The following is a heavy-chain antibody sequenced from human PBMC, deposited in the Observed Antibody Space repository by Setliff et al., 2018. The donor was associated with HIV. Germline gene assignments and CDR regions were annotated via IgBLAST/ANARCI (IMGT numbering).Heavy chain of an antibody. Sequence: GGSLRLSCAASGFTFSTFAMSWVRQAPGKGLEWVSTISHSGATTYFADSVKGRFTISRDNSKNTLSLQMSSLKVDDTAIYFCAKVGDSSGYHDAFDIWGQGTMVTVSS. V-gene: IGHV3-23*01. CDR1: GFTFSTFA. CDR3: AKVGDSSGYHDAFDI. D-gene: IGHD3-22*01. J-gene: IGHJ3*02. CDR2: ISHSGATT.